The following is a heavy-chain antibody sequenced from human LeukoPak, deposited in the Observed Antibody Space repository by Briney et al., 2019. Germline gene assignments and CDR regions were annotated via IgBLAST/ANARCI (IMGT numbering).Heavy chain of an antibody. J-gene: IGHJ4*02. V-gene: IGHV4-4*07. CDR3: ARGSSWYDY. CDR2: IYVSGST. D-gene: IGHD6-13*01. CDR1: DGSISNYY. Sequence: SETLSLTCTVSDGSISNYYWTWIRQPAGKGLEWIGCIYVSGSTNYNPSLKSRVTISVDTSKDQFSLKLNSVTAADTAVYYCARGSSWYDYWGQGTLVTVSS.